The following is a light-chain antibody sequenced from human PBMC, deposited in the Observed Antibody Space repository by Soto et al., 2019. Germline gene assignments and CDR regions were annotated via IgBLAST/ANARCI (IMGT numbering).Light chain of an antibody. J-gene: IGKJ1*01. V-gene: IGKV1-5*01. Sequence: DIQMTQAPSTLSASVGDRVTITCRASQSISSLLAWYQQKPGKAPKLLIYDASSLERGVPSRFSGSGSGTEFTLTISSLQPDDFATYYCQQYNSYLWTFGQGKKVEIK. CDR1: QSISSL. CDR3: QQYNSYLWT. CDR2: DAS.